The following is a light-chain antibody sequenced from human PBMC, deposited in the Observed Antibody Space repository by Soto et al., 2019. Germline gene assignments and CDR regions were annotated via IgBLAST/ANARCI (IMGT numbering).Light chain of an antibody. CDR2: EVS. Sequence: QSVLTQPPSPSGFLGNPVTFSCPGPRGDVGGYNYVSWYQQHPGKAPKLMIYEVSKRPSGVPDRFSGSKSGNTASLTVSGLQPEDEADYYCSSYAGSNKSVFGTGTKLTVL. CDR1: RGDVGGYNY. V-gene: IGLV2-8*01. J-gene: IGLJ1*01. CDR3: SSYAGSNKSV.